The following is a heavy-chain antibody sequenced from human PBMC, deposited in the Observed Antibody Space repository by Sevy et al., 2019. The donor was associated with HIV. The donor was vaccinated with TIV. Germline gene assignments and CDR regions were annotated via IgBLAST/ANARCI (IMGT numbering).Heavy chain of an antibody. J-gene: IGHJ4*02. V-gene: IGHV1-18*03. CDR3: ARVANRITMVRGVLLNDY. Sequence: GSVKVSCKASGYTFTSYGISWVRQAPGQGLEWMGWISAYNGNTNYAQKLQGRVTMTTDTSTSTAYMELRSLRSDDMAVYYCARVANRITMVRGVLLNDYWGQGTLVTVSS. CDR2: ISAYNGNT. D-gene: IGHD3-10*01. CDR1: GYTFTSYG.